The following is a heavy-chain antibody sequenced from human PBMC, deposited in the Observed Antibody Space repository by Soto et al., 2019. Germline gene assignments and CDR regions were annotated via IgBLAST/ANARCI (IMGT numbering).Heavy chain of an antibody. CDR3: ARSTAAGTFFLYGFDY. CDR1: GGTFSSYA. Sequence: QVQLVQSGAEVKKPGSSVKVSCKASGGTFSSYAISWVRQAPGQGLEWMGGIIPIFGTANYAQKFQGRVTITADESTSTAYMELRSLRSEDRAVYYCARSTAAGTFFLYGFDYGGQGTLVTVSS. V-gene: IGHV1-69*01. CDR2: IIPIFGTA. J-gene: IGHJ4*02. D-gene: IGHD6-13*01.